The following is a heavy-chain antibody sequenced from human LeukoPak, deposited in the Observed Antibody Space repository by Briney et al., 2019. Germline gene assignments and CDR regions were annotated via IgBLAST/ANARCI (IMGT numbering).Heavy chain of an antibody. D-gene: IGHD3-3*01. V-gene: IGHV4-34*01. CDR3: AMSGITIFGPAIGGPGYMDV. J-gene: IGHJ6*03. CDR2: INHSGST. CDR1: GGSFSGYY. Sequence: SETLSLTCAVYGGSFSGYYWSWIRQPPGKGLEWIGEINHSGSTNYNPSLKSRVTISVDTSENQFSLKLSSVTAADTAVYYCAMSGITIFGPAIGGPGYMDVWGKGTTVTVSS.